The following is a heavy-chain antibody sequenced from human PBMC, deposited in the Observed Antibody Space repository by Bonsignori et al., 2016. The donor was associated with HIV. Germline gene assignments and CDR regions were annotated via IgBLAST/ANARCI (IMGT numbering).Heavy chain of an antibody. D-gene: IGHD2-21*01. Sequence: ASVKVSCKASGYTFTGYYMHWVRQAPGQGLEWMGWINPNSGGTNYAQKFQGRVTMTRDTSISTAYMELSRLRSDDTAVYYCARATDCGGDCYPFDYWGQGTLVTVSS. V-gene: IGHV1-2*02. CDR2: INPNSGGT. CDR3: ARATDCGGDCYPFDY. CDR1: GYTFTGYY. J-gene: IGHJ4*02.